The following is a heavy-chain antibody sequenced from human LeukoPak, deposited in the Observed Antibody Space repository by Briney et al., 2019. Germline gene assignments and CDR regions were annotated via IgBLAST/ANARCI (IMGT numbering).Heavy chain of an antibody. J-gene: IGHJ4*02. V-gene: IGHV1-69*04. CDR2: IIPILGIA. D-gene: IGHD5-24*01. CDR1: GGTFSSYA. Sequence: GSSVKVSCKASGGTFSSYAISWVRQAPGQGLEWMGRIIPILGIANYAQKFQGRVTITADKSTSTAYMELSSLRSEDTAVYYCARDIGKMATITEDDYWGQGTLVTVSS. CDR3: ARDIGKMATITEDDY.